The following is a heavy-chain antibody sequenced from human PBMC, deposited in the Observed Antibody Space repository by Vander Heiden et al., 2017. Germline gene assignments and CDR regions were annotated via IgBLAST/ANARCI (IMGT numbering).Heavy chain of an antibody. J-gene: IGHJ4*02. D-gene: IGHD2-2*01. Sequence: QAQLVRSGAEVKRPGASVQVSCKASGNSFSAYEINWVRQAAGQGLEWVGWMDPKTGKTGYAPKLQGRVTMTRDISINTAYMELSSLRSEDTAVYYCARYCSSASCYKFDYWGQGTLVTVSS. CDR1: GNSFSAYE. CDR2: MDPKTGKT. V-gene: IGHV1-8*01. CDR3: ARYCSSASCYKFDY.